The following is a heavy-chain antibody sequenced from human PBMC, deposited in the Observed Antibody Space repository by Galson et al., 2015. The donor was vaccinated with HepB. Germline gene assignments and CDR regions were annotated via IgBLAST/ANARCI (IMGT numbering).Heavy chain of an antibody. V-gene: IGHV3-30-3*01. CDR1: GFTFDEYA. CDR2: IPYDGSNK. CDR3: ARLPTYYYYDVDV. J-gene: IGHJ6*02. Sequence: SLRLSCAASGFTFDEYAMHWVRQAPGKGLEWVAVIPYDGSNKYYADSVKGRFTISRDNSKNTLYLQMNSLRTEDTAVYYCARLPTYYYYDVDVWGQGTTVTVSS.